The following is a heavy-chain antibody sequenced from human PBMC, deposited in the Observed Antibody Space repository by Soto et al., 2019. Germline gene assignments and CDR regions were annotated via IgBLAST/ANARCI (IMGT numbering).Heavy chain of an antibody. CDR2: IIPIFGTA. CDR3: ARAYNGIIVGPYFDL. J-gene: IGHJ2*01. CDR1: GGTFSSYA. D-gene: IGHD2-21*01. V-gene: IGHV1-69*01. Sequence: QVQLVQSGAEVKKPGSSVKVSCKASGGTFSSYAISWVRQAPGQGLEWMGGIIPIFGTANYAQTFQGRVTITADESTSTADMQMSSLRSEDTAVYYCARAYNGIIVGPYFDLWGRGTLVTVSS.